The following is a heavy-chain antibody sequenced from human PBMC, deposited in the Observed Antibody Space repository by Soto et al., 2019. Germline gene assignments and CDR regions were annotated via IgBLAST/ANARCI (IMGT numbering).Heavy chain of an antibody. CDR2: ISAYNGNT. J-gene: IGHJ5*02. CDR1: GYTFTSYG. Sequence: ASALVSCNASGYTFTSYGISWVRQAPGQGLEWMGWISAYNGNTNYAQKLLGGVTMTTDTSTSTAYMELRSLRSDDTAVYYCARVDYDILFWFAPWGQGTLVTVSS. CDR3: ARVDYDILFWFAP. V-gene: IGHV1-18*04. D-gene: IGHD3-9*01.